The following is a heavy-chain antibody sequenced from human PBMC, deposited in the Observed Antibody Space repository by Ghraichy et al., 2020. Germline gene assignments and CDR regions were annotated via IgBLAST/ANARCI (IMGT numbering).Heavy chain of an antibody. J-gene: IGHJ6*02. Sequence: GGSLRLSCAASGFTFSSYGMHWVRQAPGKGLEWLTVISYDGSNKDYVDSVKGRFTITRDNSKNTLYLQMNSLRVEDTAVYYCAKDVWWFGESYGMEVWGQGTTVTVSS. D-gene: IGHD3-10*01. CDR2: ISYDGSNK. CDR3: AKDVWWFGESYGMEV. V-gene: IGHV3-30*18. CDR1: GFTFSSYG.